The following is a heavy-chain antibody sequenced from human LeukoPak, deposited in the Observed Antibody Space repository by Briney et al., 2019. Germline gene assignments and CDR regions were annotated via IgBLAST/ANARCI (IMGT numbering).Heavy chain of an antibody. D-gene: IGHD2-21*01. CDR1: GLTFSNYE. Sequence: GGSLRLSCAASGLTFSNYEMNWVRQAPGKGLEWVSYINPGGSNRFYAGSVRGRFTISRDNSKNTLYLQMNSLRAEDTAVYYCAREIVGGDLGYWGQGTLVTVSS. CDR2: INPGGSNR. J-gene: IGHJ4*02. CDR3: AREIVGGDLGY. V-gene: IGHV3-48*03.